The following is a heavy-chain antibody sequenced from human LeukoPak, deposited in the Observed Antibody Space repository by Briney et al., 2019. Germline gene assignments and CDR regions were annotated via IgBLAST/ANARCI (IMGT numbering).Heavy chain of an antibody. Sequence: PSGTLSLTCTVSGGSISNSYYWGWIRQSPGKGLEWIGSIYYSGSTYYNPSLKSRVIVSVDTSKNQFSLKLSSVTAADTAVYYCARHQGNYGDYHYYMDVWGKGPRSPSP. CDR3: ARHQGNYGDYHYYMDV. D-gene: IGHD4-17*01. CDR2: IYYSGST. V-gene: IGHV4-39*01. CDR1: GGSISNSYY. J-gene: IGHJ6*03.